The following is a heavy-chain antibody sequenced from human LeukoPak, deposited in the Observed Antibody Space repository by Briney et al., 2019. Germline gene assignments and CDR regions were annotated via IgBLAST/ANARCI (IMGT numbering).Heavy chain of an antibody. J-gene: IGHJ4*02. CDR3: AKVDIVATIDAGRLVDY. V-gene: IGHV3-30*18. CDR2: ISNDGSNK. Sequence: GGSLRLSCAASGFTFSSYGMQWFRQAPDKGLEWVAAISNDGSNKYYADSVKGRFTISRDNSKNTLYLQMNSLRAEDTAVYYCAKVDIVATIDAGRLVDYWGQGALVTVSS. CDR1: GFTFSSYG. D-gene: IGHD5-12*01.